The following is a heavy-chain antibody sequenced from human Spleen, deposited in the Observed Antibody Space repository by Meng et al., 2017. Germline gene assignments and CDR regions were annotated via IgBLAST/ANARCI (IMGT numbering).Heavy chain of an antibody. V-gene: IGHV1-8*01. CDR3: ASVDYGGNWGY. D-gene: IGHD4-23*01. Sequence: QVQLVQPGAVVKKPGASVKVSCKASGYTFTSKDINWLRQATGQGLEWMGWMNPKNGDTGYAQKFQGRVSMTRNTSISTVYMELSSLRSEDTAVYYCASVDYGGNWGYWGQGTLVTVSS. CDR1: GYTFTSKD. J-gene: IGHJ4*02. CDR2: MNPKNGDT.